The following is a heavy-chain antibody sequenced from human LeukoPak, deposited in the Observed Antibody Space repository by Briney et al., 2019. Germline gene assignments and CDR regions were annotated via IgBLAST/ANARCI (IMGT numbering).Heavy chain of an antibody. Sequence: GRSLRLSCAASGFTFSSYEMNWVRQAPGKGLEWVSSISSSSSYIYYADSVKGRFTISRDNAKNSLYLQMNSLRAKDTAVYYCARDPEGIAENWFDPWGQGTLVTVSS. D-gene: IGHD6-13*01. J-gene: IGHJ5*02. V-gene: IGHV3-21*01. CDR3: ARDPEGIAENWFDP. CDR2: ISSSSSYI. CDR1: GFTFSSYE.